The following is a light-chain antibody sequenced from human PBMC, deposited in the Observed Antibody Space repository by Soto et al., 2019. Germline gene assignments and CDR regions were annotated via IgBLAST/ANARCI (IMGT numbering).Light chain of an antibody. CDR3: CSYAGSSTFMV. CDR2: EGS. Sequence: QSALTQPASVSGSPGQSITISCTGTSSDVGSYNFVSWYQQHPGKAPKLMVYEGSTRPSGVSNRFSGSKSGNTASLTISGLQAEDEADYYCCSYAGSSTFMVFGGGTKLTVL. V-gene: IGLV2-23*01. J-gene: IGLJ2*01. CDR1: SSDVGSYNF.